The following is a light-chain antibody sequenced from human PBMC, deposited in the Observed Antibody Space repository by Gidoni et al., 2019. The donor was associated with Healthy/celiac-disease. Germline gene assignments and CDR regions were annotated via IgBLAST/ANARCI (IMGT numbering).Light chain of an antibody. CDR2: DVS. Sequence: QSALTQPASVSGSPGQSITISCTGTSSDVGGYNYVSWYQQHPGKAPKLMIYDVSNRPPGVSNRFSASKSGNTASLTISGLQAEDEADYYCSSYTSSNKDVVFGGGTKLTVL. V-gene: IGLV2-14*03. CDR1: SSDVGGYNY. J-gene: IGLJ2*01. CDR3: SSYTSSNKDVV.